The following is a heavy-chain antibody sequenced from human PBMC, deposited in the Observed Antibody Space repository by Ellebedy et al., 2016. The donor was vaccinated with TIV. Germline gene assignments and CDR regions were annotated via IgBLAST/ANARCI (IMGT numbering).Heavy chain of an antibody. D-gene: IGHD1-1*01. Sequence: GESLKISCAASGFTFSSYSMNWVRQAPGKGLEWVSYISSSSRTIYYADSVKGRFTISRDNSKNTLNLQMNSLRAEDTAVYYCAKDSGWVHESWGQGTLVTVSS. CDR2: ISSSSRTI. CDR1: GFTFSSYS. J-gene: IGHJ5*02. CDR3: AKDSGWVHES. V-gene: IGHV3-48*01.